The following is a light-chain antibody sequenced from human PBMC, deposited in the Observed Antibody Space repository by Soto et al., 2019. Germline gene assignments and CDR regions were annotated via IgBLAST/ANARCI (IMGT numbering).Light chain of an antibody. CDR1: QSVTSTH. J-gene: IGKJ1*01. CDR3: QQYASSPWS. CDR2: GAS. Sequence: EIVLTQSPGTLSLSPGERATLSCRASQSVTSTHLAWYQQKPGQAPRLLIYGASSRATGNPDRFSGSGPGTGSTLTISTLQPEDLAVYYCQQYASSPWSFSQGTKVEIK. V-gene: IGKV3-20*01.